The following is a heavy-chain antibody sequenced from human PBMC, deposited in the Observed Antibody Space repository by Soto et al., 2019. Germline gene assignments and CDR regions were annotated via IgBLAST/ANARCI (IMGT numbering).Heavy chain of an antibody. CDR2: VYHSGTT. Sequence: ETLSLTCTVSGVSITSDYWNWIRQPPGKGLEWIGYVYHSGTTNYNPSLKSRVTISLGTSRSQLSLRLTSVTAADTAVYYCVRGFYDGGGYSSPFDYWGQGILVTVSS. V-gene: IGHV4-59*01. CDR1: GVSITSDY. D-gene: IGHD3-22*01. CDR3: VRGFYDGGGYSSPFDY. J-gene: IGHJ4*02.